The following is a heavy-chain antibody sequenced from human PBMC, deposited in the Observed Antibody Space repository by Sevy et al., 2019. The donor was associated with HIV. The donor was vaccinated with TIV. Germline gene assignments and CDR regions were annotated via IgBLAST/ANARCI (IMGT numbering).Heavy chain of an antibody. CDR2: ITSSSNTI. J-gene: IGHJ5*02. V-gene: IGHV3-48*01. D-gene: IGHD3-10*01. CDR3: ARDRGRGEVALDL. Sequence: GGSLRLSCAASGFRFRDYRMNWVRQAPGKGLEWVSYITSSSNTINYADSVKGRFTISRDNARNSLYLQINSLRPEDTAVYYCARDRGRGEVALDLWGQGTLVTVSS. CDR1: GFRFRDYR.